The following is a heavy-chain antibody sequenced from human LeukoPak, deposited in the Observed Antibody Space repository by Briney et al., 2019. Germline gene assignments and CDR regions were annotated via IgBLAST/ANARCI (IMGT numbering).Heavy chain of an antibody. CDR3: ARLSYLLDIVVVPAAITNNWFDP. J-gene: IGHJ5*02. CDR2: ISAYNGNT. V-gene: IGHV1-18*01. Sequence: ASVKVSCKASGYTFTSYGISWVRQAPGQGLEWVGWISAYNGNTNYAQKLQGRVTMTTDTSTSTAYMELRSLRSDDTAVYYCARLSYLLDIVVVPAAITNNWFDPWGQGTLVTVSS. D-gene: IGHD2-2*03. CDR1: GYTFTSYG.